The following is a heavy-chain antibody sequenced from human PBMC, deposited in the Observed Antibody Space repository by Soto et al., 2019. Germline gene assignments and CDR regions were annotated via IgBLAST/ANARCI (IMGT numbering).Heavy chain of an antibody. CDR2: IDPIFSTP. Sequence: QVQLVQSGAEIKKPGSSVKVSCKASGGTFSSYAISWVRQAPGQGLEWMGGIDPIFSTPNYAQKFHGRVTITADKSTSTDYMELSSLRSEDTAVYYSTSVTKSYYYCYSIDVWGQGTTFTVCS. V-gene: IGHV1-69*06. CDR1: GGTFSSYA. CDR3: TSVTKSYYYCYSIDV. J-gene: IGHJ6*01.